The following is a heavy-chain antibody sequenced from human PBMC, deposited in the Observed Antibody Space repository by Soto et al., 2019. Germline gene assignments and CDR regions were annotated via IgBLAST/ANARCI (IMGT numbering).Heavy chain of an antibody. V-gene: IGHV1-18*01. D-gene: IGHD3-3*01. CDR2: ISAYNGNT. J-gene: IGHJ4*02. CDR3: ASCSISYDFWSGPSCFDY. Sequence: ASVKVSCKASGYTFTSYGISWVRQAPGQGLEWMGWISAYNGNTNYAQKLQGRVTMTTDTSTSTAYMELRSLRSDDTAVYYCASCSISYDFWSGPSCFDYWGQGPMVTVSS. CDR1: GYTFTSYG.